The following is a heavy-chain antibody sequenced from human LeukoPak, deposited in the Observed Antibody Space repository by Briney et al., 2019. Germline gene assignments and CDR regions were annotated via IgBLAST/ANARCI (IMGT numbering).Heavy chain of an antibody. D-gene: IGHD6-19*01. J-gene: IGHJ3*02. Sequence: ASVKVFCKASGYTFTGYYMHWVRQAPGQGLEWMGWINPNSGGTNYAQKFQGRVTMTRDTSISTAYMELSRLRSDDTAVYYCAREYSSGWFRDGAFDIWGQGTMVTVSS. CDR3: AREYSSGWFRDGAFDI. CDR1: GYTFTGYY. V-gene: IGHV1-2*02. CDR2: INPNSGGT.